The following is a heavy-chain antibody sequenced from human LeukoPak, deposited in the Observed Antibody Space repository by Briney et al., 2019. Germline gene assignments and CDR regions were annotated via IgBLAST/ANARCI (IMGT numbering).Heavy chain of an antibody. V-gene: IGHV4-34*01. D-gene: IGHD2-15*01. CDR3: ARWPLLYCSGGSCSDYYYYAMDV. CDR2: INHSGST. Sequence: SETLSLTCAVYGGSFSGYYWSWIRQPPGKGLEWIGEINHSGSTNYNPSLKSRVTISVDTSKNQFSLKLSSVTAADTAVYYCARWPLLYCSGGSCSDYYYYAMDVWGQGTTVTVSS. J-gene: IGHJ6*02. CDR1: GGSFSGYY.